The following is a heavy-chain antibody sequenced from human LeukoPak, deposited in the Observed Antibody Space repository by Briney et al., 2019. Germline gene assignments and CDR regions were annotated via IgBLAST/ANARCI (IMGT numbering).Heavy chain of an antibody. CDR1: GFTFSSYA. D-gene: IGHD3-16*01. J-gene: IGHJ3*02. CDR2: ISSNGGST. CDR3: ARGGGAFDI. Sequence: PGGSLRLSCAASGFTFSSYAMHWVRQAPGKGLEYVSAISSNGGSTYYANSVKGRFTIFRDNSKNTLYLQMGSLRAEDMAVYYCARGGGAFDIWGQGTMVTVSS. V-gene: IGHV3-64*01.